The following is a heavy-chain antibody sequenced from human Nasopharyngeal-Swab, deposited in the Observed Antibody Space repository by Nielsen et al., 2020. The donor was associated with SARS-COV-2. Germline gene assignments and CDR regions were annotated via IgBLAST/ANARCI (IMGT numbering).Heavy chain of an antibody. CDR2: IKSDGSST. CDR1: GFTFSSYW. V-gene: IGHV3-74*01. Sequence: GESLKISCAASGFTFSSYWMHWVRQAPGKGLVWVARIKSDGSSTSYADSVKGRFAISRDNAKNTLFLQMNSLRAEDTAVYYCARAYYFDSWGQGTLVTVSS. CDR3: ARAYYFDS. J-gene: IGHJ4*02.